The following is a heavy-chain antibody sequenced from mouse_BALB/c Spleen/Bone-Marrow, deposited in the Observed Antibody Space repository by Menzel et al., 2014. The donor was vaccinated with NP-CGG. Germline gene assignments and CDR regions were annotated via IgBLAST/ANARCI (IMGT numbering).Heavy chain of an antibody. Sequence: VQLQQSGAELVKPGASVKISCKASGYTFTDYNLDWVKQSHGKSLEWIGDIHPNYDSTTYNQKFKGKATLTVDKSSSTAYMELRGLTSEDTAVYYCARGTGYALDYWGQGTSVTVSS. D-gene: IGHD4-1*01. V-gene: IGHV1-18*01. CDR3: ARGTGYALDY. CDR1: GYTFTDYN. J-gene: IGHJ4*01. CDR2: IHPNYDST.